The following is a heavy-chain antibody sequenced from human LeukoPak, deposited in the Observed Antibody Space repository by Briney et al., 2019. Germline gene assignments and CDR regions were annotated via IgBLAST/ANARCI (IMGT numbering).Heavy chain of an antibody. CDR3: ARIVVVPAAMAIYYFDY. D-gene: IGHD2-2*01. CDR2: IYYSGST. J-gene: IGHJ4*02. Sequence: TLSLTCAVSGGSISNSNYFWGWIRQPPGKGLEWIGYIYYSGSTYYNPSLKSRVTISVDTSKNQFSLKLSSVTAADTAVYYCARIVVVPAAMAIYYFDYWGQGTLVTVSS. CDR1: GGSISNSNYF. V-gene: IGHV4-31*11.